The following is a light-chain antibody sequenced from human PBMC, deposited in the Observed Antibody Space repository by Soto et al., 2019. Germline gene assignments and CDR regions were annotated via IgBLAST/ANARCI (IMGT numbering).Light chain of an antibody. CDR3: SSYTSSSFVV. Sequence: QSALTQPASVSGSPGQSITISCTGTSSDVGGYKYVSWYQQHPGKAPKLMIYDVSNRPSGVSNRFSASKSGNTASLTISGLQAEDEADYYCSSYTSSSFVVFGGGTKLTVL. J-gene: IGLJ2*01. CDR2: DVS. V-gene: IGLV2-14*01. CDR1: SSDVGGYKY.